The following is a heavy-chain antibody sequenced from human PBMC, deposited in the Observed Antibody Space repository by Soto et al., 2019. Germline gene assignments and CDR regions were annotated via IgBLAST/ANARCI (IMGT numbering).Heavy chain of an antibody. CDR3: ETEEVDSIRHRGDNWFDP. V-gene: IGHV1-24*01. CDR1: GYTLTELS. Sequence: ASVKVSCKXSGYTLTELSMHWVRQAPGKGLEWMGGFDPEDGETIYAQKFQGRVTMTEDTSTDTAYMELSSLRSEDTAVYYCETEEVDSIRHRGDNWFDPWGQGTLVTVSS. D-gene: IGHD3-22*01. J-gene: IGHJ5*02. CDR2: FDPEDGET.